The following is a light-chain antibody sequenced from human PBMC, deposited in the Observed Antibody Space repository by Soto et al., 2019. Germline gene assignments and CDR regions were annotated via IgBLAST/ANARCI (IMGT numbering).Light chain of an antibody. CDR2: GNS. J-gene: IGLJ3*02. CDR3: QSYDSSLSGWV. CDR1: SSNIGAGND. Sequence: QPVLTQPPSVSGAPGQRVTISCTGSSSNIGAGNDVYWYQQQPGTAPKLLIYGNSNRPSGVPDRFSGSKSGTSASLAITGLQAEDEADYYCQSYDSSLSGWVFGGGTKLTVL. V-gene: IGLV1-40*01.